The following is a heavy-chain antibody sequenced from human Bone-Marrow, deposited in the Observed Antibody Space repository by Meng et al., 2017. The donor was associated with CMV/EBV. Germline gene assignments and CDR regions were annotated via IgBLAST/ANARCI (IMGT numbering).Heavy chain of an antibody. CDR3: ARDIGEGLGSGWPWHYYGMDV. V-gene: IGHV1-69*04. Sequence: SVKVSCKASGGTFSSYTISWVRQAPGQGLEWMGRIIPILGIANYAQKFQGRVTITADKSTSTAYMELSSLRSEDTAVYYCARDIGEGLGSGWPWHYYGMDVWGQGTTVTVSS. J-gene: IGHJ6*02. D-gene: IGHD6-19*01. CDR2: IIPILGIA. CDR1: GGTFSSYT.